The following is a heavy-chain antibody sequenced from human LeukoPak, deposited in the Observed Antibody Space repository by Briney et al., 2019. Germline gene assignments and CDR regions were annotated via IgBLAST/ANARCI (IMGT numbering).Heavy chain of an antibody. CDR2: ICHSRST. V-gene: IGHV4-38-2*02. CDR1: GYSISSGYY. CDR3: ARVRGYCSSTICYRYYFDY. D-gene: IGHD2-2*01. J-gene: IGHJ4*02. Sequence: SETLSLTCTVSGYSISSGYYWGWIRQPPGKGLEWIGTICHSRSTYYNPSLKSRVTISVDTSKNQFSLKLTSVTAADTAVYYCARVRGYCSSTICYRYYFDYWGQGTLVTVSS.